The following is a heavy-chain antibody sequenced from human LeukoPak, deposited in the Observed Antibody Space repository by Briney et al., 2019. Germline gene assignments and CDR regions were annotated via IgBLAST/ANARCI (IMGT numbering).Heavy chain of an antibody. CDR3: ARDRPTLWFGEGNWFDP. D-gene: IGHD3-10*01. J-gene: IGHJ5*02. Sequence: SETLSLTCTVSGGSISSYYWSWIRQPPGKGLEWIGYIYYSGSTNYNPSLKSRVTISVDASKNQFSLKLSSVTAADTAVYYCARDRPTLWFGEGNWFDPWGQGTLVTVSS. V-gene: IGHV4-59*01. CDR1: GGSISSYY. CDR2: IYYSGST.